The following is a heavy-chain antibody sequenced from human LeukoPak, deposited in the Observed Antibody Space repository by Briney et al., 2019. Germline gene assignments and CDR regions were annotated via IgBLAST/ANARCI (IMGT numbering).Heavy chain of an antibody. CDR3: AKDLTVVTPGGFDY. V-gene: IGHV3-30*02. J-gene: IGHJ4*02. CDR1: GFTFSSYG. D-gene: IGHD4-23*01. CDR2: IRHDGSNK. Sequence: PGGSLRLSCAASGFTFSSYGMHWVRQAPGKGLEWVAFIRHDGSNKYYADSVKGRFTISRDNSKNTLYLQMNSLRAGDTAVYYCAKDLTVVTPGGFDYWGQGTLVTVSS.